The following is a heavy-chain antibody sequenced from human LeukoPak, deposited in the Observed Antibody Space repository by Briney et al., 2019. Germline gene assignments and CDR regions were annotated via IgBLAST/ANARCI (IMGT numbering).Heavy chain of an antibody. V-gene: IGHV4-59*01. J-gene: IGHJ5*02. CDR1: GGSISSYY. CDR3: ARDQIYDSSGYTNWFDP. Sequence: SETLSLTCTVSGGSISSYYWSWIRQPPGNGLEWIGYIYYSGSTNYNPSLKSRVTISVDTSKNQFSLKLSSVTAADTAVYYCARDQIYDSSGYTNWFDPWGQGTLVTVSS. D-gene: IGHD3-22*01. CDR2: IYYSGST.